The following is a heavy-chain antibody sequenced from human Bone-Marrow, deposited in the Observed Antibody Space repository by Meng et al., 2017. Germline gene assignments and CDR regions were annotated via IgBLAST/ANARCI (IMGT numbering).Heavy chain of an antibody. CDR2: ISGSGGST. CDR1: GFTFSSYA. CDR3: ARGHDSSGYYLVWYFDY. J-gene: IGHJ4*02. V-gene: IGHV3-23*01. D-gene: IGHD3-22*01. Sequence: ETLSLTCAASGFTFSSYAMSWVRQAPGKGLEWVSAISGSGGSTYYADSVKGRFTISRDNSKNTLYLQMNSLRAEDTAVYYCARGHDSSGYYLVWYFDYWGQGTLVTVSS.